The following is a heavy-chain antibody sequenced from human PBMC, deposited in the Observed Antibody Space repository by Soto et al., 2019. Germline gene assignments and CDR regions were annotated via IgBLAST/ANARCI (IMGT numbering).Heavy chain of an antibody. D-gene: IGHD3-3*01. CDR1: GYSFTSYW. V-gene: IGHV5-51*01. CDR3: ARLVKDYDFWSGPRGAFYYYYGMDV. CDR2: IYPGDSDT. J-gene: IGHJ6*02. Sequence: GESLKISCKGSGYSFTSYWIGWVRQMPGKGLEWMGIIYPGDSDTRYSPSFQGQVTISADKSISTAYLQWSSLKASDTAMYYCARLVKDYDFWSGPRGAFYYYYGMDVWGQGTTVTAP.